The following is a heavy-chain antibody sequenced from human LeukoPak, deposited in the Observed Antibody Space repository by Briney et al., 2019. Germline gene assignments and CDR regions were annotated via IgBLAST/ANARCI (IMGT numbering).Heavy chain of an antibody. J-gene: IGHJ2*01. Sequence: SETLSLTCTVSGGSISSYYWSWIRQPAGKGLEWIGRIYSSGSTNYNPSLKSRVTMSVDTSKNQFSLKLSSVTAADTAVYYCARGQYHLLYWYFDLWGRGTLVTLSS. V-gene: IGHV4-4*07. D-gene: IGHD2-2*01. CDR2: IYSSGST. CDR1: GGSISSYY. CDR3: ARGQYHLLYWYFDL.